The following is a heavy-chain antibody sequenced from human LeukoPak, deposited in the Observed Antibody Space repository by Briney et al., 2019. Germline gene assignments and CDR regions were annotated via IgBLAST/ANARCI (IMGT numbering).Heavy chain of an antibody. CDR2: INSDGSST. V-gene: IGHV3-74*01. Sequence: GGSLRLSCAASGFTFSSYWMHWVRQAPGKGLVWVSRINSDGSSTSYADAVKGRFTISRDNAKNSLYLQMNSLRAEDTAVYYCARFRDIGIRRANWFGPWGQGTLVTVSS. D-gene: IGHD3-9*01. J-gene: IGHJ5*02. CDR3: ARFRDIGIRRANWFGP. CDR1: GFTFSSYW.